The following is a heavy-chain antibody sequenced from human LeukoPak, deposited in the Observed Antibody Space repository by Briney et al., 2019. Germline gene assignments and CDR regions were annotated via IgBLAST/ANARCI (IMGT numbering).Heavy chain of an antibody. CDR3: ARDQYSSNWYVHH. D-gene: IGHD6-19*01. CDR2: ISSVGST. J-gene: IGHJ1*01. Sequence: QPGGSLRLSCAASGFTVSSNYMSWVRQAPGKGLEWVSLISSVGSTYYADSVKGRFTISRDNSKNTLYLQMNSLRAEDTAVYYCARDQYSSNWYVHHWGQGTLVTVS. CDR1: GFTVSSNY. V-gene: IGHV3-53*01.